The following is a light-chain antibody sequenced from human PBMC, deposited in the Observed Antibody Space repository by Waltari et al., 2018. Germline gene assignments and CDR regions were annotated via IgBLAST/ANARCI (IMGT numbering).Light chain of an antibody. CDR3: AAWDDSLNGHWV. J-gene: IGLJ3*02. CDR1: SSNIARNT. Sequence: QSVLNQPPSASGTPGQRVAISCSGSSSNIARNTVKWYQHLPGTAPTLLICSNSQRPSGVPDRFSGSKSGTSASLAISGLQSEDEADYSCAAWDDSLNGHWVFGGGTKVTVL. V-gene: IGLV1-44*01. CDR2: SNS.